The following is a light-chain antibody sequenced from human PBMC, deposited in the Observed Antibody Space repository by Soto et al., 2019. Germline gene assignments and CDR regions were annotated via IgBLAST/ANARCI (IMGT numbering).Light chain of an antibody. CDR3: QHYGSSHWT. Sequence: EFVLTQSPDTLSFSPGERATLSCRASQSVSSSYLACYQQQSGQAPRLLIYGASSRATGIPDRFSGSGSGTDFTLTINRLEPEDFAVYYRQHYGSSHWTFGQGTKVDIK. CDR2: GAS. CDR1: QSVSSSY. V-gene: IGKV3-20*01. J-gene: IGKJ1*01.